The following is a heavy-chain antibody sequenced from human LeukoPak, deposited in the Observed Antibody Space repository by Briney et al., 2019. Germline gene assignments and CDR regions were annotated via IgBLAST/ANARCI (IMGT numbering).Heavy chain of an antibody. V-gene: IGHV1-18*01. CDR2: ISAYNGNT. Sequence: ASVKVSCKASGYTFTSYGISWVRQAPGQGLEWMGWISAYNGNTNYAQKLQGRVTMTTDTSTSTAYMELRSLRSDDTAVYYCAREGPNQYYDFWSGYYTWGGQPTYYFDYWGQGTLVTVSS. D-gene: IGHD3-3*01. J-gene: IGHJ4*02. CDR3: AREGPNQYYDFWSGYYTWGGQPTYYFDY. CDR1: GYTFTSYG.